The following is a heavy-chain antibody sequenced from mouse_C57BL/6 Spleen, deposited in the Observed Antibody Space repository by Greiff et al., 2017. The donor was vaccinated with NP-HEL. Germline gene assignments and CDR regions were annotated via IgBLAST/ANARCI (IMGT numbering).Heavy chain of an antibody. J-gene: IGHJ1*03. Sequence: QVQLQQPGAELVRPGTSVKLSCKASGYTFTSYWMHWVKQRPGQGLEWIGVIDPSDSYTNYNQKFKGKATLTVDPSSSTAYRQLSSLTSEDSAVYYCAPKSGGSSSYWYFDVWGTGTTVTVSS. CDR3: APKSGGSSSYWYFDV. CDR2: IDPSDSYT. D-gene: IGHD1-1*01. V-gene: IGHV1-59*01. CDR1: GYTFTSYW.